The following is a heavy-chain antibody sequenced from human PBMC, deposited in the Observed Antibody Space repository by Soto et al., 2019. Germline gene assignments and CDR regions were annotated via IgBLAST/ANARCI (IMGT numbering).Heavy chain of an antibody. CDR1: GFTFSSYA. J-gene: IGHJ4*02. CDR3: AKRGVSGSGSYFGGPFRD. CDR2: ISDSGGYT. Sequence: EVQLLESGGGVVQPGGSLRLSCAASGFTFSSYALSWVRQAPGQGLEWVSAISDSGGYTFYKDSVKGRFTISRDNSKNTLYLQMNSLRAEDTALSYCAKRGVSGSGSYFGGPFRDWGQGTLVTVSS. D-gene: IGHD3-10*01. V-gene: IGHV3-23*01.